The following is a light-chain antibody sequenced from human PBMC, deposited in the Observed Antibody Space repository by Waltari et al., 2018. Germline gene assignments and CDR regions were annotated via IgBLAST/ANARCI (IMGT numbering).Light chain of an antibody. CDR3: QVWDGTTGV. CDR1: NIGDKT. CDR2: KDT. J-gene: IGLJ1*01. V-gene: IGLV3-9*01. Sequence: SYELTQSLSMSVALGRPARITCGGNNIGDKTVHWYQQKPGQAPRLVLYKDTNRPSGIPGRFSGSNSGNTATLTISGVQVEDDGHYYCQVWDGTTGVFGTGTKVSVL.